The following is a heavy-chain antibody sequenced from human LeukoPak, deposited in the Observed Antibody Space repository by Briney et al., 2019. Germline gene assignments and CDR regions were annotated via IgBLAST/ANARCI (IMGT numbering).Heavy chain of an antibody. CDR2: VDDIGNT. CDR3: ARDGVADLYYYYYYMDV. CDR1: GGSISSGGYY. Sequence: PSQTLSLTCTVSGGSISSGGYYWSWIRQPPGKRLEWIGYVDDIGNTNYNPSLKSRVTISVDTSKNQFSLKLSSVTAADTAVYYCARDGVADLYYYYYYMDVWGKGTTVTVSS. D-gene: IGHD2-15*01. V-gene: IGHV4-61*08. J-gene: IGHJ6*03.